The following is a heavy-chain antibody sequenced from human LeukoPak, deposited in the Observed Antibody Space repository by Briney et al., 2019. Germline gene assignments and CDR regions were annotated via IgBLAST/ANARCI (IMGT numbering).Heavy chain of an antibody. V-gene: IGHV3-20*01. CDR3: ARDRSYGSFDY. J-gene: IGHJ4*02. CDR1: GFTFDDHG. CDR2: INWNGGTT. Sequence: GGSLRLSCAASGFTFDDHGMNWVRQAPGKGLEWVSGINWNGGTTGYGDSVKGRFIISRDNAKNSLYLQMNSLRAEDTALYHCARDRSYGSFDYWGQGTLVTVSS. D-gene: IGHD5-18*01.